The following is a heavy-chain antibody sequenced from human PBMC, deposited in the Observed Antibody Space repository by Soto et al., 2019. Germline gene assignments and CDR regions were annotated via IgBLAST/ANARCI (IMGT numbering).Heavy chain of an antibody. CDR2: IYYSGST. D-gene: IGHD3-10*01. J-gene: IGHJ6*02. Sequence: QVQLQESGPGLVKPSETLSLTCTVSGGSISSYYWSWIRQPPGKGLEWIGYIYYSGSTNYNPSLQSRVPISVDTSKNQFSLELSSVTAADTAVYYCARDRPANSYGSGSLYYYGMDVWGQGTTVTVSS. CDR1: GGSISSYY. CDR3: ARDRPANSYGSGSLYYYGMDV. V-gene: IGHV4-59*01.